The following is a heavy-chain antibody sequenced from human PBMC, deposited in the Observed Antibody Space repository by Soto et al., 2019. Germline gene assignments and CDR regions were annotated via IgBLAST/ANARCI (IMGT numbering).Heavy chain of an antibody. V-gene: IGHV1-69*06. CDR2: ILPMFGAV. Sequence: QMQLVQSGAEVKKSGSSVKVSCKASGGTSSNFVITWVRQVPGQGREWLGGILPMFGAVKYAQKFQDRLPITADRSTNTAAMELGSLRPDDTAVYYCARPKRSGYDRGDSYYHTMDVWGHGTTVTVS. CDR3: ARPKRSGYDRGDSYYHTMDV. D-gene: IGHD2-21*02. J-gene: IGHJ6*02. CDR1: GGTSSNFV.